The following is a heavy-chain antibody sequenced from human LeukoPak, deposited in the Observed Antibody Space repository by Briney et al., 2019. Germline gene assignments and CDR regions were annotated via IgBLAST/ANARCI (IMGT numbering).Heavy chain of an antibody. J-gene: IGHJ4*02. D-gene: IGHD6-6*01. CDR1: VYTFTAYY. Sequence: GASVKVSCKASVYTFTAYYMYWVRQAPGQGLEWMGWINPITGATNFAQKFQGRVTMTRDTSISTAYMELSSLTSDDAAVYYCARSYSSSAPHFDSWGQGTLVTVSS. CDR2: INPITGAT. V-gene: IGHV1-2*02. CDR3: ARSYSSSAPHFDS.